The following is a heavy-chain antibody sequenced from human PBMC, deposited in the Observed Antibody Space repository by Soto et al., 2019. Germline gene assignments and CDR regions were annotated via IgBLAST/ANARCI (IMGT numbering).Heavy chain of an antibody. CDR1: GYTFTSYG. J-gene: IGHJ3*02. CDR3: ARDLRNYDFWSGYFPYDAFDI. Sequence: ASVKVSCKASGYTFTSYGISWVRQAPGQGLGWMGWISAYNGNTNYAQKLQGRVTMTTDTSTSTAYMELRSLRSDDTAVYYCARDLRNYDFWSGYFPYDAFDIWGQGTMVTVSS. CDR2: ISAYNGNT. D-gene: IGHD3-3*01. V-gene: IGHV1-18*01.